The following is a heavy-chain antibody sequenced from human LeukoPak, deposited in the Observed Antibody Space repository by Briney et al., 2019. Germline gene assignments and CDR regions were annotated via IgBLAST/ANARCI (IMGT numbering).Heavy chain of an antibody. J-gene: IGHJ6*03. CDR1: GYTFTDYY. CDR2: INPNSGGT. D-gene: IGHD6-6*01. V-gene: IGHV1-2*02. CDR3: ARPHPYSSSSVYSMDV. Sequence: ASVKVSCKASGYTFTDYYIHWVRQAPGQGLEWMGWINPNSGGTNYAQKFQGRVTMTRDTPISVAYMELSGLRSADAAVYYCARPHPYSSSSVYSMDVWGKGTTVTVSS.